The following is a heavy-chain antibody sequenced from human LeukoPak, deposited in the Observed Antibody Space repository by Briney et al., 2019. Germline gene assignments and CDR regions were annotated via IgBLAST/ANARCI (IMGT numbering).Heavy chain of an antibody. CDR1: GGSISSSSYY. V-gene: IGHV4-39*07. J-gene: IGHJ4*02. Sequence: SETLSLTCTVSGGSISSSSYYWGWIRQPPGKGLEWIGSIYYSGSTNYNPSLKSRVTMSVDTSKNQFSLKLSSVTAADTAVYYCAREPYQLLSAPFDYWGQGTLVTVSS. CDR2: IYYSGST. CDR3: AREPYQLLSAPFDY. D-gene: IGHD2-2*01.